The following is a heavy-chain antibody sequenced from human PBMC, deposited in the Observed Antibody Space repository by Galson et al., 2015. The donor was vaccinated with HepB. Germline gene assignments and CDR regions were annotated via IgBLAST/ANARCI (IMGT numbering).Heavy chain of an antibody. V-gene: IGHV3-30*04. CDR2: ISYDGSNK. Sequence: SLRLSCAASGFTFSSYAMHWVRQAPGKGLEWVAVISYDGSNKYYADSVKGRFTISRDNSKNTLYLQMNSLRAEDTAVYYCAKDRRAIAVAYVFDPWGQGTLVTVSS. CDR1: GFTFSSYA. CDR3: AKDRRAIAVAYVFDP. J-gene: IGHJ5*02. D-gene: IGHD6-19*01.